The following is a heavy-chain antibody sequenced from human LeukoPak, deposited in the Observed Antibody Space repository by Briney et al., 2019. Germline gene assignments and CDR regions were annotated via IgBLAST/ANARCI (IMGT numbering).Heavy chain of an antibody. J-gene: IGHJ6*02. CDR3: ASVVRPGYFFYYGLGV. Sequence: GGSLTLSCAASGFIITSYAMTWVRQAPGKGLEWVSAISGSGGSTYYADSVKGRFTISRDNSKNTLYLQMNSLRAEDTALYFCASVVRPGYFFYYGLGVWGRGATVTVSS. V-gene: IGHV3-23*01. CDR2: ISGSGGST. CDR1: GFIITSYA.